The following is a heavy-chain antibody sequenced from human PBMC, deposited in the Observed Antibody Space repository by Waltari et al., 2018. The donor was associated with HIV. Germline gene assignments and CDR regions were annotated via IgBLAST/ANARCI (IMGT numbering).Heavy chain of an antibody. Sequence: QVQLVQSGAEVKKPGASVKVSCKASGYTFSNSYLHWMRRAPGQGLEWMGIINPGGGSASYAEKFEGRVTMTRDTSANTLYMELRSLTSEDTAVYYCVRHRSPSYSVMVVVKGSYDYWGQGTLVTVSS. D-gene: IGHD2-15*01. J-gene: IGHJ4*02. CDR2: INPGGGSA. CDR3: VRHRSPSYSVMVVVKGSYDY. V-gene: IGHV1-46*01. CDR1: GYTFSNSY.